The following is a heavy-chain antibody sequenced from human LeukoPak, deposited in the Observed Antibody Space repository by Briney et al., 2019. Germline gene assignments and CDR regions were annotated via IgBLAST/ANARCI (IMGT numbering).Heavy chain of an antibody. CDR3: ATDLLSQYDMSGY. Sequence: ASVKVSCKASGYTFTSYYMHWVRQAPGQGLEWMGIINPSGGSTSYAQKFQGRVTMAEDTSTDTAYMELSSLRSEDTAVYYCATDLLSQYDMSGYWGQGTLVTVSS. V-gene: IGHV1-46*01. D-gene: IGHD3-9*01. J-gene: IGHJ4*02. CDR1: GYTFTSYY. CDR2: INPSGGST.